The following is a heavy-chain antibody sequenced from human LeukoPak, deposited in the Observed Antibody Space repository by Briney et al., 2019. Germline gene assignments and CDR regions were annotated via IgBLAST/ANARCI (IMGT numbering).Heavy chain of an antibody. D-gene: IGHD2-15*01. CDR1: GFTFSFYW. CDR3: ARDNEYCTGGTCRLDY. J-gene: IGHJ4*02. V-gene: IGHV3-74*01. CDR2: INNDGRSK. Sequence: GGSLRLSCASSGFTFSFYWMHWVRQAPGKGLVWVSRINNDGRSKNYAGSVKGRFTISRDNAKKTLYLQMNSLGAEDTAVYYCARDNEYCTGGTCRLDYWGQGALVTVSS.